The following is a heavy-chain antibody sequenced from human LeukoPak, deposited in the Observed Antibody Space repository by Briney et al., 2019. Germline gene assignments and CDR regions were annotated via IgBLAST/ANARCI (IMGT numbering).Heavy chain of an antibody. Sequence: PGGSLRLSCAASGFTFSNYGIHWVRQAPGKGLEWVANIKQDGSEKNYVESVKGRFIISRDNARNSLYLQMNSLRAEDTAIYYCARRGYSTSWDIPDYWGQGTLVTVSS. D-gene: IGHD6-13*01. CDR3: ARRGYSTSWDIPDY. CDR1: GFTFSNYG. CDR2: IKQDGSEK. V-gene: IGHV3-7*01. J-gene: IGHJ4*02.